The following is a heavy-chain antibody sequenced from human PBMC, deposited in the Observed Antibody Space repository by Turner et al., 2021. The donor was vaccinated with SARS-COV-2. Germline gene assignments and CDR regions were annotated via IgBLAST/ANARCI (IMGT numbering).Heavy chain of an antibody. CDR2: IYSGDNT. V-gene: IGHV3-53*02. CDR1: GLTVSSNY. J-gene: IGHJ4*02. Sequence: EVPLVEIGGGLIQPGGSLRRPCATSGLTVSSNYLSWVRQAPGKGLGWVSVIYSGDNTFYADSVKGRFTISRDNSKNTLYLQMNSLRAEDTAVYYCARDWRKYYFDYWGQGTLVTVSS. CDR3: ARDWRKYYFDY. D-gene: IGHD3-3*01.